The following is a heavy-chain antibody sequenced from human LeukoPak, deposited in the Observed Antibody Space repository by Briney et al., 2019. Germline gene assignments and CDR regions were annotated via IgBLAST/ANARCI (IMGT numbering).Heavy chain of an antibody. CDR2: IIPILGIA. V-gene: IGHV1-69*02. CDR1: GGTFSGYT. J-gene: IGHJ6*02. D-gene: IGHD5-12*01. CDR3: ARGYGDYGMDV. Sequence: ASLNLSCKASGGTFSGYTISWVRQAPGQGLGWMGRIIPILGIANYAQKFQGRVTITADKSTSTAYMELSSLRSEDTAVYYCARGYGDYGMDVWGQGTTVTVSS.